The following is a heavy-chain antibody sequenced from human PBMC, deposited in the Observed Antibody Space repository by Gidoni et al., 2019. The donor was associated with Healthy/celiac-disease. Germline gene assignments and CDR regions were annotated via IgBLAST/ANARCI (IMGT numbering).Heavy chain of an antibody. CDR2: IRSKAYGGTT. CDR1: GFTFGDYA. J-gene: IGHJ6*02. D-gene: IGHD6-19*01. V-gene: IGHV3-49*03. CDR3: TSEWLEHYYYGMDV. Sequence: EVQLVASGGGLVQPGRSLRLSCTASGFTFGDYAMSWFRQAPGKGLEWVGFIRSKAYGGTTEYAASVKGRFTISRDDSKSIAYLQMNSLKTEDTAVYYCTSEWLEHYYYGMDVWGQGTTVTVSS.